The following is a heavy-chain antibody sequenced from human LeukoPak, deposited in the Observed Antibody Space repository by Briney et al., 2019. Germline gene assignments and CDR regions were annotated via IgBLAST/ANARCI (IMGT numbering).Heavy chain of an antibody. D-gene: IGHD2-2*01. V-gene: IGHV3-30*18. CDR1: GFTFSSYG. CDR3: AKDRSPLYQLLFQGLYMDV. Sequence: GGSLRLSCAASGFTFSSYGMHWVRQAPGKGLEWVAVILSDGSKEFYTDSVKGRFTISRDNSNNTLYLQMNSLRAEDTAVYYCAKDRSPLYQLLFQGLYMDVWGKGTTVTVSS. J-gene: IGHJ6*03. CDR2: ILSDGSKE.